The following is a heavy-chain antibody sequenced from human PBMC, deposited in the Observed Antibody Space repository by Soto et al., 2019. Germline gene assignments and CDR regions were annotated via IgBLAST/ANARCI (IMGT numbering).Heavy chain of an antibody. CDR1: GFTFSDFL. D-gene: IGHD6-19*01. Sequence: DVQLVESGGALVQPGESLRLSCAASGFTFSDFLMTWVRQAPGKGLEWVATIKQDGNEKYYVDSVKGRFTISRDNAKNSLYLQMIGLRAEDTAVYYCAIGHWLGNWGHGTLVT. V-gene: IGHV3-7*01. J-gene: IGHJ4*01. CDR3: AIGHWLGN. CDR2: IKQDGNEK.